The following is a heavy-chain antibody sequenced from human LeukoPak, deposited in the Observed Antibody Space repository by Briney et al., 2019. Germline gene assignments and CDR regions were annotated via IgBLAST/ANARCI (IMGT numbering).Heavy chain of an antibody. CDR3: ARHTTGRALGDFDY. Sequence: LESLSLTCTVSGGSMSGHYWSWLRQSPGKGLEWIAYIYNSGSTNYNNHNPSLKSRVIMSMDTSKNQLSLIVSSVTAADTAVYYCARHTTGRALGDFDYWGQGTLVTVSA. V-gene: IGHV4-59*08. J-gene: IGHJ4*02. CDR2: IYNSGST. CDR1: GGSMSGHY. D-gene: IGHD2-8*01.